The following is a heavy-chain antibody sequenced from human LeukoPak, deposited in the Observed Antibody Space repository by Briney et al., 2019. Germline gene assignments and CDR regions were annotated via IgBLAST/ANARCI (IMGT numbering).Heavy chain of an antibody. CDR1: GFTFSSYA. V-gene: IGHV3-23*01. Sequence: GGSLRLSCAASGFTFSSYAMSWARQAPGKGLEWVSAISGSGGSTYYADSVKGRFTISRDNSKNTLYLQMNSLRAEDTAVYYCAKQIVVVAAEDYFDYWGQGTLVTVSS. J-gene: IGHJ4*02. D-gene: IGHD2-15*01. CDR3: AKQIVVVAAEDYFDY. CDR2: ISGSGGST.